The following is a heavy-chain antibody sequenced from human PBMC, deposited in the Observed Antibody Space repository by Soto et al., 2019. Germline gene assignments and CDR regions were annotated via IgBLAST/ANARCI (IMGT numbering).Heavy chain of an antibody. CDR1: GFTLRDYW. V-gene: IGHV3-7*01. J-gene: IGHJ4*02. Sequence: EVRLVESGGGLVQPGGSLRLSCAASGFTLRDYWMTWVRQAPGKGLEWVVNIKPDGSEKSYVDSVKGRFTTSKDSGENTLYLQMNSLRADDTAVYYCARVGYLYNGKDNWGQGTLVTVSS. D-gene: IGHD1-1*01. CDR2: IKPDGSEK. CDR3: ARVGYLYNGKDN.